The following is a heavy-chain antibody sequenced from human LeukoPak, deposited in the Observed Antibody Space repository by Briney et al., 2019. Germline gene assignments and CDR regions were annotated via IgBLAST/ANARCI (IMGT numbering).Heavy chain of an antibody. CDR3: ARLYRGVVPAASSSGAFDI. J-gene: IGHJ3*02. V-gene: IGHV4-4*07. CDR2: IYTSGST. D-gene: IGHD2-2*01. Sequence: SETLSLTCTVSGGSISSYYWSWIRQPAGKGLEWIGLIYTSGSTNYNPSLKSRVTMSVDTSKNQFSLKLSSVTAADTAVYYCARLYRGVVPAASSSGAFDIWGQGTMVTVSS. CDR1: GGSISSYY.